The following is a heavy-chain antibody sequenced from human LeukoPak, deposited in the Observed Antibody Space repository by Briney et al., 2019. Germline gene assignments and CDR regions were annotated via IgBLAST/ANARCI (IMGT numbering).Heavy chain of an antibody. V-gene: IGHV3-23*01. CDR1: GFTFSNYA. J-gene: IGHJ4*02. CDR3: AKRCGIAAAGTCHY. D-gene: IGHD6-13*01. CDR2: ISGSGGGT. Sequence: GGSLRLSCAASGFTFSNYAMSWVREAPGKGLEWVSGISGSGGGTYYADSVKGRFTISRDESKNTLYLQMNSLRAEDTAVYYCAKRCGIAAAGTCHYWGQGTLVTVSS.